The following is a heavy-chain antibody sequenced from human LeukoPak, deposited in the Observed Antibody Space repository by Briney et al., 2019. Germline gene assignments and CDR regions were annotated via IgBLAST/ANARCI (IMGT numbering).Heavy chain of an antibody. CDR3: ARDKVVGATHFDY. D-gene: IGHD1-26*01. CDR1: GFTFSSYW. V-gene: IGHV3-7*01. Sequence: GGSLRLSCAASGFTFSSYWMSWVRQAPGKGLEWVANIKQDGGEIYYVDSVKGRFTISRDNAKNSLSLQMNSLRAEDTAVYYCARDKVVGATHFDYWGQGTLVTISS. CDR2: IKQDGGEI. J-gene: IGHJ4*02.